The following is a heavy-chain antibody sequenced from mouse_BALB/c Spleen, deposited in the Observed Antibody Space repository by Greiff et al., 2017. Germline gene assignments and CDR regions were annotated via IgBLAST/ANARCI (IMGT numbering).Heavy chain of an antibody. V-gene: IGHV2-6-7*01. D-gene: IGHD1-1*01. CDR2: IWGDGST. Sequence: VKVEESGPGLVAPSQSLSITCTVSGFSLTGYGVNWVRQPPGKGLEWLGMIWGDGSTDYNSALKSRLSISKDNSKSQVFLKMNSLQTDDTARYYCARDYPLYYYAMDYWGQGTSVTVSS. CDR1: GFSLTGYG. CDR3: ARDYPLYYYAMDY. J-gene: IGHJ4*01.